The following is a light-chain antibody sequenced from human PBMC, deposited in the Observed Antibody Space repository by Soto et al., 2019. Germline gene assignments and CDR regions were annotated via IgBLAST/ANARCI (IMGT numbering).Light chain of an antibody. J-gene: IGKJ1*01. CDR1: QSISSW. V-gene: IGKV1-5*01. CDR2: DAS. CDR3: QQYNSYPWT. Sequence: DIQMTQSPSTLSATAGDRVTITCRASQSISSWLAWYQQKPGKAPKLLIYDASSLESGVPSRFSGSGSGTEFTLTITSLQPDGFATYYCQQYNSYPWTFGQGTKVDIK.